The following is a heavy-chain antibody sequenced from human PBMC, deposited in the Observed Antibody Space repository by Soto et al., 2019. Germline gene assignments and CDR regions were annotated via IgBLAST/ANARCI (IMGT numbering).Heavy chain of an antibody. Sequence: ESGGGLVQPGGSLRLSCAASGFTFSSYDMHWVRQATGKGLEWVSAIGTAGDTYYPGSVKGRFTISRENAKNSLYLQMNSLRAGDTAVYYCARGLFYGSGFKRTKDAFDIWGQGTMVTVSS. J-gene: IGHJ3*02. CDR2: IGTAGDT. V-gene: IGHV3-13*01. CDR3: ARGLFYGSGFKRTKDAFDI. D-gene: IGHD6-19*01. CDR1: GFTFSSYD.